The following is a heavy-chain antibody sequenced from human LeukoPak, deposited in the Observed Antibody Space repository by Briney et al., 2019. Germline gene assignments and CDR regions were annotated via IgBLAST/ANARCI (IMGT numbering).Heavy chain of an antibody. V-gene: IGHV3-48*03. Sequence: PGRSLRLSCAASGFTFSTYEINWVRQAPGKGLEWLSDISSSGSTIYYAVPVKGRFTISRDNAKTSLYLHMNSLRAEDTAVYYWARGAHGYAYGRIDYCGEGTLVTVSS. CDR2: ISSSGSTI. J-gene: IGHJ4*02. D-gene: IGHD2-2*03. CDR3: ARGAHGYAYGRIDY. CDR1: GFTFSTYE.